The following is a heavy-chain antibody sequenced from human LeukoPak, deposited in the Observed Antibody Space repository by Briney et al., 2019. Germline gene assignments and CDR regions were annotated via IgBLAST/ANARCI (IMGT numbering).Heavy chain of an antibody. CDR1: GGTFSSYA. V-gene: IGHV1-69*13. CDR2: IIPIFGTA. J-gene: IGHJ4*02. D-gene: IGHD1-26*01. Sequence: SVKVSCKASGGTFSSYATSWVRQAPGQGLEWMGGIIPIFGTANYAQKFQGRVTITADESTSTAYMELSSLRSEDTAVYYCARAQAGATDLGFDYWGQGTLVTVSS. CDR3: ARAQAGATDLGFDY.